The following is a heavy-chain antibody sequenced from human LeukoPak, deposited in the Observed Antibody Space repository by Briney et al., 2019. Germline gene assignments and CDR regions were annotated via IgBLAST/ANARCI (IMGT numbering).Heavy chain of an antibody. CDR2: IIPILRIP. Sequence: SVKVSCKTSGGTFNNYAISWMRQAPGQGLEWMGRIIPILRIPDYAQNFQGRVTISADKSTSTAYMELSSLKSEDTAVYYCARSGGSSWYVSMYYWGQGTLVTVSS. CDR3: ARSGGSSWYVSMYY. V-gene: IGHV1-69*04. D-gene: IGHD6-13*01. J-gene: IGHJ4*02. CDR1: GGTFNNYA.